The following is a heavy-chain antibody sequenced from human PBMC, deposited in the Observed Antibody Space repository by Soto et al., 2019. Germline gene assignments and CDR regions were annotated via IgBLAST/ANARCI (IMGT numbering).Heavy chain of an antibody. D-gene: IGHD2-15*01. CDR2: VSIGGST. V-gene: IGHV3-23*01. CDR1: GFTFSSYA. J-gene: IGHJ4*02. Sequence: DVQLLESGGGLVQPEGSLRRSCAASGFTFSSYALGWVRQGPGTGLEWVAVVSIGGSTHYADSVRGRFTISRDNSKNTLSLQMNSLTVEDTAVYFCAKRRGAGGHFDYWGQGALVTVSS. CDR3: AKRRGAGGHFDY.